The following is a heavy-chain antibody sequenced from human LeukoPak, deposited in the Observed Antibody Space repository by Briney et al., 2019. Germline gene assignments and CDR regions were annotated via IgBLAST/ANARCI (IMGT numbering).Heavy chain of an antibody. Sequence: SGPTLVNPTQTLTLTCVFSGFSLSTNGVGVGWIRQPPGKALEWLAFIFWDDDKRYSPSLKDRLTITKDTSKNQVVLTMINMDPVDTGTYYCAHSGGHGYDWGPYYFDYWGQGTLVTVSS. CDR1: GFSLSTNGVG. J-gene: IGHJ4*02. CDR2: IFWDDDK. V-gene: IGHV2-5*02. CDR3: AHSGGHGYDWGPYYFDY. D-gene: IGHD5-12*01.